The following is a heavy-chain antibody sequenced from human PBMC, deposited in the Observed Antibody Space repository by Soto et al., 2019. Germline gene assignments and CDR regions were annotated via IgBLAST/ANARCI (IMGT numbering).Heavy chain of an antibody. CDR2: IYYSGGA. CDR3: ARDKSGGI. Sequence: SETLSLTCTVSGGSISSYYWSWIRQPPGKGLEWIGYIYYSGGATYNPSLKSRVTMSVDTSKNQFSLKLTSVTAADTAVYYCARDKSGGIWGQGTLVTVSS. CDR1: GGSISSYY. D-gene: IGHD6-13*01. J-gene: IGHJ4*02. V-gene: IGHV4-59*01.